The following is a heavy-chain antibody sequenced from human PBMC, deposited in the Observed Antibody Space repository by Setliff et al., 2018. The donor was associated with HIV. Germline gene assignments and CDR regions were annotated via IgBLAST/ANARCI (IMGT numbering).Heavy chain of an antibody. Sequence: SETLSLTCTVSGGSISSYYWNWVRQPPGKGLEWIGYIDTSGSTNYNPSLKSRVTISVDTSKSQFSLNLSSLTAADTAVYYCARRIDNSGSFPDKNWFDTWGQGSLVTVSS. V-gene: IGHV4-4*09. D-gene: IGHD3-10*01. J-gene: IGHJ5*02. CDR2: IDTSGST. CDR3: ARRIDNSGSFPDKNWFDT. CDR1: GGSISSYY.